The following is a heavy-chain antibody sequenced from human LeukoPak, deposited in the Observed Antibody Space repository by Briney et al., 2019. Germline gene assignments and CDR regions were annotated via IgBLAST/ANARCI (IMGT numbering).Heavy chain of an antibody. CDR1: VFTFYTYS. CDR3: TRATRGGYDVYFDY. V-gene: IGHV3-21*01. J-gene: IGHJ4*02. D-gene: IGHD5-12*01. CDR2: ISTSSLYI. Sequence: GGSLRLSCAASVFTFYTYSMNWVRQAPGKGLEWVSSISTSSLYIYYTDSMKGRFTISTDNAKNSLYLQMNSLRAEDTAVYYCTRATRGGYDVYFDYWGQGTMVTVSS.